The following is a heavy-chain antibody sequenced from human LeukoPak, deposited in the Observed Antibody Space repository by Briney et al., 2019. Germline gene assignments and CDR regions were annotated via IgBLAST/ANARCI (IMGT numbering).Heavy chain of an antibody. D-gene: IGHD4-23*01. Sequence: PSPTLSLTCSVSVGFTTYDYWNWIRQPAGKAPEWIGRIHTTVSTNYNPSLKSRLTMSLDKSKNQFSLKGTSMTAADTALYYCARGGGNRHFDSWGQGILVTVSS. V-gene: IGHV4-4*07. CDR1: VGFTTYDY. CDR3: ARGGGNRHFDS. J-gene: IGHJ4*02. CDR2: IHTTVST.